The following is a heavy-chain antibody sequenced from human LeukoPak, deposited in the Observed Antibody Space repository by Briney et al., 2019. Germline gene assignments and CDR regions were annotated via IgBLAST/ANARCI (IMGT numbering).Heavy chain of an antibody. D-gene: IGHD5-18*01. CDR1: GFTFSSYG. CDR2: IWYDGSNK. Sequence: GGSLRLSCAASGFTFSSYGMHWVRQAPGKGLEWVAVIWYDGSNKHYADSVKGRFTISRDNSKNTLYLQMNSLRAEDTAVYYCAKDAHTAMALDIWGQGTMVTVSS. V-gene: IGHV3-33*06. J-gene: IGHJ3*02. CDR3: AKDAHTAMALDI.